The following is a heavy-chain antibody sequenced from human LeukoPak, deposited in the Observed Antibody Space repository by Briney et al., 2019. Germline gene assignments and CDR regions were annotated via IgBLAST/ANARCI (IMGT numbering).Heavy chain of an antibody. V-gene: IGHV4-39*01. CDR1: SDPITSSSYY. CDR2: VYHTGKT. D-gene: IGHD2-8*01. CDR3: ARLHVYYYGWFDP. Sequence: SEALSLTCTVSSDPITSSSYYWGWIRQPPEKGLEWIGSVYHTGKTYYNPSLKNRVTISVETSKNHFSLSLRSVTASDTAIYFCARLHVYYYGWFDPWGQGTLVTVSS. J-gene: IGHJ5*02.